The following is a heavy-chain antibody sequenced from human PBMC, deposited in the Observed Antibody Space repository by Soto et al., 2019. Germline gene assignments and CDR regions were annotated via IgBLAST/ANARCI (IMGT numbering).Heavy chain of an antibody. CDR1: GGSINSYY. Sequence: SETLSLTCTVSGGSINSYYLSWIRRPPGKGLEWIGYIYYTGSTIYSPSLKSRLTITKDTSKNQVVLTMTNMDPVDTATYYCAHRTKAGYNSWFDPWGLGTLVTVSS. J-gene: IGHJ5*02. D-gene: IGHD5-18*01. CDR2: IYYTGST. CDR3: AHRTKAGYNSWFDP. V-gene: IGHV4-59*01.